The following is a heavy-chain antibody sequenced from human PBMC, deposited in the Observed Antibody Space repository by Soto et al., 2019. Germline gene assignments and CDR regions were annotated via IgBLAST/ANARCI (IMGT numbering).Heavy chain of an antibody. CDR3: ARVPVVGIAAP. CDR1: GGSISSYY. D-gene: IGHD6-13*01. Sequence: SETLSLTCTVSGGSISSYYWSWIRQPPGKGLEWIGYIYYSGSTNYNPSLKSRVTISVDTSKNQFSLKLSSVPAADTAVYYCARVPVVGIAAPWGQGTLVTVSS. CDR2: IYYSGST. V-gene: IGHV4-59*01. J-gene: IGHJ4*02.